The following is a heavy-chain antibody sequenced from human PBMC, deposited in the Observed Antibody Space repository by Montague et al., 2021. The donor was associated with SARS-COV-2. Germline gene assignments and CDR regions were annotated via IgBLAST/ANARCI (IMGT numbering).Heavy chain of an antibody. V-gene: IGHV4-61*02. CDR2: IDASGTT. CDR1: GXSIRSDGFD. Sequence: TLSLTCTVSGXSIRSDGFDWNWIRQPAGKGLEWIGRIDASGTTNYKPCLKSRVIISLDRSKNQFSLRLSSVIAADTAVYYCARSAFRYFDRPGMDVWGQGTTVTVSS. J-gene: IGHJ6*02. CDR3: ARSAFRYFDRPGMDV. D-gene: IGHD3-9*01.